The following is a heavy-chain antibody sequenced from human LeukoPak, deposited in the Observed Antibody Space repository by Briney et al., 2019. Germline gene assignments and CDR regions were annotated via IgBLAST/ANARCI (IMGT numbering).Heavy chain of an antibody. J-gene: IGHJ4*02. D-gene: IGHD3-22*01. V-gene: IGHV1-18*01. CDR1: GYTFTSYG. Sequence: ASVKVSCKASGYTFTSYGISWVRQAPGQGLEWMGWISAYNGNTNYAQKLQGRVTMTTDTSTSTAYMELSSLRSEDTAVYYCARTITMILWTTPAQYYFDYWGLGTLVTVSS. CDR2: ISAYNGNT. CDR3: ARTITMILWTTPAQYYFDY.